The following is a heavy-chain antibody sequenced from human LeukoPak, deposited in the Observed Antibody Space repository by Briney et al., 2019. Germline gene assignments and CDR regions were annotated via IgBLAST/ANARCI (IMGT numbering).Heavy chain of an antibody. CDR2: IIPIFGTA. D-gene: IGHD6-6*01. J-gene: IGHJ4*02. V-gene: IGHV1-69*05. CDR1: GGTFSSYA. Sequence: ASGKVSCKASGGTFSSYAISWVRQAPGQGLEWMGGIIPIFGTANYAQKFQGRVTITTDESTSTAYMELSSLRSEDTAVYYCAREDYSSSWDYWGQGTLVAVSS. CDR3: AREDYSSSWDY.